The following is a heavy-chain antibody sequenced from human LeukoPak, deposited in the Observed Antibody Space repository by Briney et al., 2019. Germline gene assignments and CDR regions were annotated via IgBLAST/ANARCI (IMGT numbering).Heavy chain of an antibody. CDR3: ARTMYYDFWSGYYTYLDY. CDR2: INHSGST. V-gene: IGHV4-34*01. Sequence: ASETLSLICAVYGGSFSGYYWSWIRQPPGKGLEWIGEINHSGSTYYNPSLKSRVTISVDTSKNQFSLKLSSVTAADTAVYYCARTMYYDFWSGYYTYLDYWGQGTLVTVSS. D-gene: IGHD3-3*01. J-gene: IGHJ4*02. CDR1: GGSFSGYY.